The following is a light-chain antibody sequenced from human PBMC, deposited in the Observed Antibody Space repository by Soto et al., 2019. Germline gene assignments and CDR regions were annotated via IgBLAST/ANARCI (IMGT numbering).Light chain of an antibody. CDR1: QGINRN. CDR2: GAS. V-gene: IGKV3-15*01. J-gene: IGKJ4*01. Sequence: IVMTQYPSTLSVSPGESVTLSCRASQGINRNLAWYQQKPGQAPRLLISGASPGATGIPARFSGSGSGTYFTLTITSLQSQDSAVYYCQQPCTWPVTFGGGKKVEI. CDR3: QQPCTWPVT.